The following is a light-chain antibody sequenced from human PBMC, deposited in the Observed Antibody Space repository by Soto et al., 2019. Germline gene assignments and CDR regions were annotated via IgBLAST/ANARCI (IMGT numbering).Light chain of an antibody. CDR2: EGS. V-gene: IGLV2-23*01. J-gene: IGLJ1*01. Sequence: QSVLTQPASVSGSPGQSITISCTGTSSDVGSYNLVSWYQQHPGKAPKLMIYEGSKRPSGVSNRFSGSKSGNTASLTISGLQAEDEADYYCCSSAGSSTSYVFGTGTKLTVL. CDR3: CSSAGSSTSYV. CDR1: SSDVGSYNL.